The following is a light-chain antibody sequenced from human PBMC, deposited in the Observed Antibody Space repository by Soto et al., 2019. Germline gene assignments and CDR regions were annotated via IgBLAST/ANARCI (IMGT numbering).Light chain of an antibody. CDR1: QSVGRD. V-gene: IGKV3-11*01. J-gene: IGKJ3*01. Sequence: EIVLTQSPATLSLSPGERATLSCRASQSVGRDFAWYQQKPGQIPRLLIYDASNRATGIPARFSGSGSGTDFTLIISSLEPEDFEVYYCQHRQNFGPVNKVEIK. CDR2: DAS. CDR3: QHRQN.